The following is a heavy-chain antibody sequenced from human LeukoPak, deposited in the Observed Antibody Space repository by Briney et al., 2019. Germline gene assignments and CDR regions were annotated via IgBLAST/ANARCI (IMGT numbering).Heavy chain of an antibody. J-gene: IGHJ3*02. CDR3: ARYRNEALFAFDI. D-gene: IGHD1-14*01. V-gene: IGHV4-59*01. CDR1: GDSISNYY. CDR2: IYYSGNT. Sequence: SETLSLTCTVSGDSISNYYWSWIRQPPGKGPEWIGYIYYSGNTDYNPSLKSRVTISVDTSKNQFSLRLNSVTAADTAVYYCARYRNEALFAFDIWGQGTMVTVSS.